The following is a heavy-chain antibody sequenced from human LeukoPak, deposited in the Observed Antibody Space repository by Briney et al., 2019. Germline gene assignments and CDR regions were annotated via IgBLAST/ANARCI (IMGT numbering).Heavy chain of an antibody. D-gene: IGHD3-3*01. V-gene: IGHV3-48*04. CDR1: GIIFSTYA. CDR3: ARDFWSGYYTED. Sequence: GGSLRLSCEFSGIIFSTYAMNWVRQAPGKGLEWISYISGSSSSSTSIIHYADSVKGRFTISRDNAKNSLHLQMDSLSAEDTAVYYCARDFWSGYYTEDWGQGALVIVSS. J-gene: IGHJ4*02. CDR2: ISGSSSSSTSII.